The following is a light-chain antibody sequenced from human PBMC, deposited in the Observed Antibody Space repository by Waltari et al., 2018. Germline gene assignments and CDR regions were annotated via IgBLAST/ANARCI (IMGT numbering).Light chain of an antibody. CDR3: YSSDNSGFYKL. CDR1: ALSRKY. J-gene: IGLJ2*01. CDR2: EDS. Sequence: SHELTQPHSVSVSPGQTARITCSGDALSRKYASSYQQKSGQAPVLVLYEDSKRPSGIPERFSGSVSGTMATLTISGAQVDDEADYYCYSSDNSGFYKLFGGGTKLTVL. V-gene: IGLV3-10*01.